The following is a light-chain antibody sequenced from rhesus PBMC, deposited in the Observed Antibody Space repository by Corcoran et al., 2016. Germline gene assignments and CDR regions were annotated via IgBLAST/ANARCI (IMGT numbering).Light chain of an antibody. CDR1: GSDIGGYNY. CDR2: GVS. J-gene: IGLJ6*01. Sequence: QSAPTQPPSVSGSPGQSVTISCTGTGSDIGGYNYVSWYQQLPGKAPKLMIYGVSNRPSGVSDRFSGSKSGNTASLTISGLQAEDEADYYCCSYTTSSTFVFGSGTKLTVL. CDR3: CSYTTSSTFV. V-gene: IGLV2S7*01.